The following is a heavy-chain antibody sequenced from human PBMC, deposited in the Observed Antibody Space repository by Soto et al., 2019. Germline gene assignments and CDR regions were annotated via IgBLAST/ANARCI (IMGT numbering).Heavy chain of an antibody. D-gene: IGHD3-10*01. CDR2: TSGSGGSA. CDR1: GFSFSSYA. CDR3: AKGGGLRNQLLYGYYFHGMDV. V-gene: IGHV3-23*01. J-gene: IGHJ6*02. Sequence: EVQLLQSGGGVAQPGMSLTISSVASGFSFSSYAMSWVRQAPGKGLQWVASTSGSGGSAYYADSVKGRFTISRDNSKSTLHLEVSSLRAEDTAVYYCAKGGGLRNQLLYGYYFHGMDVWGQGTTVTVSS.